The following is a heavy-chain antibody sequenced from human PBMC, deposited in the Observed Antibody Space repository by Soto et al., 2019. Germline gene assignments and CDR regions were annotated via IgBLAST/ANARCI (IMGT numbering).Heavy chain of an antibody. CDR1: GGSISSDGYY. CDR3: ARSLHYYSSGSSDY. CDR2: IYYSWST. Sequence: QVELQESGPGLVKPSQTLSLTCSVSGGSISSDGYYWSWIRQHPGKGLEWIGYIYYSWSTFYTPALKSRVTISRTTSKNQFSMKLSSVTAADTAVYYCARSLHYYSSGSSDYWGEGTLVAVSS. J-gene: IGHJ4*02. V-gene: IGHV4-31*03. D-gene: IGHD3-22*01.